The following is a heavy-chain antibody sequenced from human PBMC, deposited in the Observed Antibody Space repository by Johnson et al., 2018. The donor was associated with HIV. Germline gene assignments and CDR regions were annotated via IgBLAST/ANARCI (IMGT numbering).Heavy chain of an antibody. CDR1: GFTVSSNY. V-gene: IGHV3-66*01. CDR3: ARDLVDSRGYYYEGAFDI. J-gene: IGHJ3*02. CDR2: IYSGGST. Sequence: EVQLVESGGGLVQPGGSLRLSCAASGFTVSSNYMSWVRQAPGKGLEWVSLIYSGGSTYYADSVKVRFPISRDNSKNTLYLQMNSLRAEDTAVYYCARDLVDSRGYYYEGAFDIWGQGTMVTVSS. D-gene: IGHD3-22*01.